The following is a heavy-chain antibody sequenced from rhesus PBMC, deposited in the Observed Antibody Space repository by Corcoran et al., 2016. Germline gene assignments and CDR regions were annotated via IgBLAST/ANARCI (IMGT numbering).Heavy chain of an antibody. CDR2: IDPSDSDT. J-gene: IGHJ6*01. D-gene: IGHD3-3*01. CDR3: AKDGNSKFGLVMVGLDS. V-gene: IGHV5-20*01. CDR1: GYSFTSYW. Sequence: EVQLVQSGAEVKRPGESLKISCKTSGYSFTSYWISWVRQMPGKGLEWMGAIDPSDSDTRDNPSFQGKVTISADKSISTAYLQWSRLKASDTATYYCAKDGNSKFGLVMVGLDSWGQGVVVTVSS.